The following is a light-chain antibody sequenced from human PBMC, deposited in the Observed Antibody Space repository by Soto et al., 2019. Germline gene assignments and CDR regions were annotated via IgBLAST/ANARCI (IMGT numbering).Light chain of an antibody. J-gene: IGKJ1*01. CDR2: GAS. CDR1: QGVSSSY. Sequence: EIVLTQSPGTLSLSPGERATLSCRASQGVSSSYLAWYQQKPGQAPRLLIYGASSRATGIPDRFSGSGSGTDFTLTISRLEPEDFAVNYCQQYGSSPRTFGQGTKVEIK. V-gene: IGKV3-20*01. CDR3: QQYGSSPRT.